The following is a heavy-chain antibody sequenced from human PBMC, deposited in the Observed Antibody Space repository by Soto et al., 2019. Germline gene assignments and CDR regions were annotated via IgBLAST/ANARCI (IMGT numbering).Heavy chain of an antibody. CDR2: ISYDGSNK. CDR3: AKYQNSGDYYYYGMDV. J-gene: IGHJ6*02. CDR1: GFTCSAYG. Sequence: QVQLVESGGGVVQPGRSLRLSCAASGFTCSAYGIHWVRQAPGKGLEWVAVISYDGSNKYYTDSVKGRFTISRDNSKNTLYLQMNSLRAEDTAVYYCAKYQNSGDYYYYGMDVWGQGTTVTVFS. D-gene: IGHD3-10*01. V-gene: IGHV3-30*18.